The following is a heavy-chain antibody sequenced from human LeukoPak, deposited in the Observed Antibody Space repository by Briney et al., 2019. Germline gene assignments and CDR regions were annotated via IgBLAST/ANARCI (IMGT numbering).Heavy chain of an antibody. CDR3: ARRRYYYDSSGYYLYYFDY. Sequence: GESLQISCKGSGYSFTSYWISWVRQMPGKGLEWMGRIDPSDSYTNYSPSFQGHVTISADKSISTAYLQWSSLKASDTAMYYCARRRYYYDSSGYYLYYFDYWGQGTLVTVSS. D-gene: IGHD3-22*01. CDR1: GYSFTSYW. CDR2: IDPSDSYT. J-gene: IGHJ4*02. V-gene: IGHV5-10-1*01.